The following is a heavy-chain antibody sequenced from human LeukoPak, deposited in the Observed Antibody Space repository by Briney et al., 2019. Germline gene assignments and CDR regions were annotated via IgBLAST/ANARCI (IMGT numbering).Heavy chain of an antibody. CDR3: ARESGYDHFDY. Sequence: GGSLRLSCAASGFTFSSNYMSWVRQAPGKGLEWVSVIYSGGSTYYADSVKGRFTISRDNSKNTLYLQMNSLRAEDTAVYYCARESGYDHFDYWGQGTLVTVSS. CDR2: IYSGGST. CDR1: GFTFSSNY. J-gene: IGHJ4*02. D-gene: IGHD5-12*01. V-gene: IGHV3-53*01.